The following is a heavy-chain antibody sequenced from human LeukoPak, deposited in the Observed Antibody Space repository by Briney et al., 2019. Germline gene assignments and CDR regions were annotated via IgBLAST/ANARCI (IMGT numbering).Heavy chain of an antibody. V-gene: IGHV3-11*01. J-gene: IGHJ4*02. CDR3: ATPSFLTAYYFDY. D-gene: IGHD3-9*01. CDR1: GFTFSDYY. Sequence: GGSLRLSCAASGFTFSDYYMSWIRQAPGKGLEWVSYISSSGSTIYYADSVKGRFTISRDNAKNSQYLQMNSLRAEDTAVYYCATPSFLTAYYFDYWGQGTLVTVSS. CDR2: ISSSGSTI.